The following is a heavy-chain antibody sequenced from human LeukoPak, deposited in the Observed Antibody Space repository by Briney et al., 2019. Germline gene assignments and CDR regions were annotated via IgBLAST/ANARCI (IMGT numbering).Heavy chain of an antibody. CDR2: INHSGST. CDR1: GFTFSSYS. D-gene: IGHD1-14*01. J-gene: IGHJ5*02. CDR3: ARGRRLVNWFDP. V-gene: IGHV4-34*01. Sequence: PGGSLRLSCAASGFTFSSYSMTWIRQPPGKGLEWIGEINHSGSTNYNPSLKSRVTISVDTSKNQFSLKLSSVTAADTAVYYCARGRRLVNWFDPWGQGTLVTVSS.